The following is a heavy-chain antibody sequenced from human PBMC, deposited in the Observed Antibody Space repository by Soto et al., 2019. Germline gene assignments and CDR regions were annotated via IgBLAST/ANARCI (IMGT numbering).Heavy chain of an antibody. V-gene: IGHV3-23*01. CDR3: AKGGYYYDTSGPTFEY. J-gene: IGHJ4*02. CDR2: ISGSGGTS. CDR1: GFTFSSYA. D-gene: IGHD3-22*01. Sequence: SLRLSGAAFGFTFSSYAMSWVRQAPGKGLEWVSSISGSGGTSYYADSVKGRFTLSRDNSKNTLYLQMNSLRAEDTAVYYCAKGGYYYDTSGPTFEYWGQGTLVTVSS.